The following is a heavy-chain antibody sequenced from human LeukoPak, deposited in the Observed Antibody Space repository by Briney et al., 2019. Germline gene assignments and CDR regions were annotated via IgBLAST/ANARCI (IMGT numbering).Heavy chain of an antibody. CDR3: ARGGGLDV. D-gene: IGHD3-16*01. J-gene: IGHJ6*02. CDR1: GFTFSSYW. Sequence: GGSLRLPCAASGFTFSSYWMNWARQAPGKGLEWVASINHNGNVNYYVDSVKGRFTISRDNAKNSLYLQMSNLRAEDTAVYFCARGGGLDVWGQGASVTVSS. V-gene: IGHV3-7*03. CDR2: INHNGNVN.